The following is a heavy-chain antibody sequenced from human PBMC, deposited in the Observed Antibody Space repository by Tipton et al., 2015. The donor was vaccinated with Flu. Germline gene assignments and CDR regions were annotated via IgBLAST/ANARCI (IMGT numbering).Heavy chain of an antibody. CDR1: GYSFISYG. V-gene: IGHV1-18*01. J-gene: IGHJ3*02. CDR2: ISTYNGNT. Sequence: QLVQSGAEVKKPGASVKVSCKAPGYSFISYGISWARQAPGQGLQWMGWISTYNGNTNYEQKFQDRVAMNSDTSTRTAYMELRNLGSDDTAVYYCAREDWRTSGRDPFDMWGQGTMFTVSS. CDR3: AREDWRTSGRDPFDM. D-gene: IGHD3/OR15-3a*01.